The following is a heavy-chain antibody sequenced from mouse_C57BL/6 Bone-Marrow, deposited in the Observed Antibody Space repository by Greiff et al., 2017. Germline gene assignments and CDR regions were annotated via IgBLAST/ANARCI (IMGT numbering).Heavy chain of an antibody. CDR3: AKSDGYLFAY. J-gene: IGHJ3*01. D-gene: IGHD2-3*01. V-gene: IGHV2-2*01. CDR2: IWRGGST. Sequence: VQLQQSGPGLVQPSQSLSITCTVPGFSLPSYGVHWVRQSPGMGLEWLGVIWRGGSTDYNAAFISRLSSSKENSKSQVFFKMNSLQADDTAIYYCAKSDGYLFAYWGQGTLVTVSA. CDR1: GFSLPSYG.